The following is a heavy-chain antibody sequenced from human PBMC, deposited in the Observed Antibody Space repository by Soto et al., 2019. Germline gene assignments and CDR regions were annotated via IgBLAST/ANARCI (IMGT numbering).Heavy chain of an antibody. Sequence: QVQLVESGGGVVQPGRSLRLSCVASAFTFNRFGIHWVRQAPGKGLEWVALISYDGSETYYAESVEGRFAISRDNSKNTLFLQLSSLQDEDTAVYYCARGLVHYSYAFGAWGQGTTVTVSS. CDR3: ARGLVHYSYAFGA. V-gene: IGHV3-33*01. CDR2: ISYDGSET. J-gene: IGHJ6*02. CDR1: AFTFNRFG.